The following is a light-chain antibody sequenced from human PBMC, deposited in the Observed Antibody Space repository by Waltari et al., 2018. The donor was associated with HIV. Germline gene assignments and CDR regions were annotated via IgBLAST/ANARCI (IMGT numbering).Light chain of an antibody. CDR1: SSAIGGYGS. Sequence: QSALTQPASMSGSPGQSITISCTGTSSAIGGYGSVSWSHQHPGKVPKPILYGFTERPSGISSRFSGSKSGATASLTISGLQTEDEADYYCSSYTSSRTLLFGGGTKVTVL. J-gene: IGLJ2*01. CDR2: GFT. CDR3: SSYTSSRTLL. V-gene: IGLV2-14*03.